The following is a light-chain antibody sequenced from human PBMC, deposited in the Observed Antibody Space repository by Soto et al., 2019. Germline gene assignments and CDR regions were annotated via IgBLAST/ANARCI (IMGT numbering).Light chain of an antibody. CDR3: CSYAGSDPSRV. CDR2: DVS. CDR1: SSDVGGYNY. V-gene: IGLV2-11*01. J-gene: IGLJ3*02. Sequence: QSVLTQPRSVSGSPGQSVTISCTGTSSDVGGYNYVSWYQQHPGKAPKLMIYDVSKRPSGVPDRFSGSKSGNTASLTISGLQADDEADYYCCSYAGSDPSRVFGGGTKLTVL.